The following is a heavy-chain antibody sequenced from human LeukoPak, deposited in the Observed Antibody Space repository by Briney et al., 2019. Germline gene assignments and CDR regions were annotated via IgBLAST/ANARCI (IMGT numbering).Heavy chain of an antibody. CDR3: ARDKKGGYSYGRGRAFDI. J-gene: IGHJ3*02. CDR2: IYYSGST. D-gene: IGHD5-18*01. CDR1: GGSISSYY. V-gene: IGHV4-59*01. Sequence: SETLSLTCTVSGGSISSYYWSWIRQPPGKGLEWIGYIYYSGSTNYNPSLKSRVTISVDTSKNQFSLKLSSVTAAHTAVYYCARDKKGGYSYGRGRAFDIWGQGTMVTVSS.